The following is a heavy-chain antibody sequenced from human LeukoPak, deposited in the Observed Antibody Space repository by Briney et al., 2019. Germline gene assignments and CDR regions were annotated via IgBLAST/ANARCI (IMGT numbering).Heavy chain of an antibody. CDR1: GYTLTELS. CDR2: FDPEDGET. Sequence: ASVKLSCTVSGYTLTELSMHWVRQAPGKGLEWMGGFDPEDGETIYAQTFKGRVTMTEDTSTNTAHMDLSSLRSEDTAVYYCATGATYYGSSGYYLYWGQGTLVTVSS. J-gene: IGHJ4*02. CDR3: ATGATYYGSSGYYLY. D-gene: IGHD3-22*01. V-gene: IGHV1-24*01.